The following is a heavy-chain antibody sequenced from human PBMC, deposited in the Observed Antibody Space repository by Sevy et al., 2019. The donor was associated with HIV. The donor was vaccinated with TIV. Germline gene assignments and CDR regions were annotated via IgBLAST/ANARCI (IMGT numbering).Heavy chain of an antibody. CDR2: ISGSGGST. J-gene: IGHJ6*03. CDR3: AKDGYKPSVGDENYYYYYMDV. D-gene: IGHD1-20*01. CDR1: GFTFSSYA. Sequence: GGYLRLSCAASGFTFSSYAMSWVRQAPGKGLEWVSAISGSGGSTYYADSVKGRFTISRDNSKNTLYLQMNSLRAEDTAVYYCAKDGYKPSVGDENYYYYYMDVWGKGTTVIVSS. V-gene: IGHV3-23*01.